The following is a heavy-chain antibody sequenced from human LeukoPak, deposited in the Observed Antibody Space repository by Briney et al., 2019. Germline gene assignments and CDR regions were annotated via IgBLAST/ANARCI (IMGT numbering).Heavy chain of an antibody. D-gene: IGHD1-26*01. V-gene: IGHV3-9*01. CDR3: AKHMRATNTYSFFGLDV. CDR1: GFTFKDYG. Sequence: GGSLRLSCAATGFTFKDYGMHWVRQPPGKGLEWVSSINWNGGGTDYADSVKGRFTISRDNAKNSLYLRLSSLRPEDTALYYCAKHMRATNTYSFFGLDVWGQGTTVTVCS. CDR2: INWNGGGT. J-gene: IGHJ6*02.